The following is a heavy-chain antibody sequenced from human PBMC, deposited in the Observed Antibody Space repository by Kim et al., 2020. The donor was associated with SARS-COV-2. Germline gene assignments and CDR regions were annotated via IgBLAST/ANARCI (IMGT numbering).Heavy chain of an antibody. V-gene: IGHV3-7*03. CDR3: ARDHVGPGLYFDL. D-gene: IGHD3-9*01. Sequence: GGSLRLSCVASGFSFSDYWMNWVRQAPGKGLEWVASIKFDGREKYTVDSVKGRFTVSRDNADNSLSLQMNSLRAEDTAVYYCARDHVGPGLYFDLWGRGT. CDR1: GFSFSDYW. CDR2: IKFDGREK. J-gene: IGHJ2*01.